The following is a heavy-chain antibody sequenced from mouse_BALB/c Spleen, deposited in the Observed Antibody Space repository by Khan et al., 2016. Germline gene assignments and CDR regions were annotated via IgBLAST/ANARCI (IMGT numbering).Heavy chain of an antibody. CDR1: GYTFTDYW. Sequence: QVQLQQSGAELVRPGTSVKMSCKAAGYTFTDYWLNWVKQRPGHGLEWIGDIYLGGGYSNYNEKFKGKAKLTADTSSSTAYMHLSSLTSEDSAIYYGARGVYYCDDVGAMDYWGQGTSVSVAS. CDR2: IYLGGGYS. V-gene: IGHV1-63*02. J-gene: IGHJ4*01. CDR3: ARGVYYCDDVGAMDY. D-gene: IGHD2-2*01.